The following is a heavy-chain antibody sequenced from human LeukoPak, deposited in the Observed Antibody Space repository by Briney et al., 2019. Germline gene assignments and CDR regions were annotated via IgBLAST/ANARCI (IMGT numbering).Heavy chain of an antibody. V-gene: IGHV3-30*02. D-gene: IGHD6-13*01. J-gene: IGHJ4*02. CDR3: AKDQKDSTSWYFDY. CDR1: GFTFSSYG. Sequence: HPGGSLRLSCAASGFTFSSYGMHWVRQAPGKGLEWVAFIRNDGNIKYYADSVKGRFTISRDNSRNTMYLQMNSLRAEDTAVYYCAKDQKDSTSWYFDYWGQGTLVTVSS. CDR2: IRNDGNIK.